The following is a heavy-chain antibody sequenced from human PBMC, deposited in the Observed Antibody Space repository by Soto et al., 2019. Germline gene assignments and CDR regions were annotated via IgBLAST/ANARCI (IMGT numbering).Heavy chain of an antibody. D-gene: IGHD3-9*01. CDR2: INPSGCST. J-gene: IGHJ3*02. CDR3: ASLGEDFEGRHYRRGAFDI. CDR1: GYTFTSYY. Sequence: QVQLVQSGAEVKKPGASVKVSCRASGYTFTSYYMHWVRQAPGQGLEWMGIINPSGCSTSSGQKFPGTVRTSTEAASSTGSKQLTSLGSEYTAMSYRASLGEDFEGRHYRRGAFDIWRQATMVTLSS. V-gene: IGHV1-46*01.